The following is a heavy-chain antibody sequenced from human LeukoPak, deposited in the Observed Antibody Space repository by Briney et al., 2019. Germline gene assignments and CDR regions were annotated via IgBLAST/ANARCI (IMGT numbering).Heavy chain of an antibody. D-gene: IGHD2-2*01. CDR2: IYSGGST. CDR1: GFTVSTNY. J-gene: IGHJ3*02. CDR3: ARDRGGYCSSTSCYRPDAFDI. Sequence: GGSPRLSCAASGFTVSTNYMSWCRQAPGKGLEWVSVIYSGGSTYYADSVKGRFTISRDNSKNTLYLQMSSLRAEDTAVYYCARDRGGYCSSTSCYRPDAFDIWGQGTMVTVSS. V-gene: IGHV3-66*02.